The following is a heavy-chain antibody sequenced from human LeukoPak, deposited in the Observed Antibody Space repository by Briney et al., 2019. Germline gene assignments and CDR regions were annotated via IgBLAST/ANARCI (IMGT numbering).Heavy chain of an antibody. Sequence: GGSLRLSCAASGFTFDDYAMHWVRHAPGKGLEWVSGISWNSGSIGYADSVKGRFTISRDNAKNSLYLQMNSLRAEDTALYYCAKGGNALLNWFDPWGQGTLVTVSS. CDR2: ISWNSGSI. CDR1: GFTFDDYA. J-gene: IGHJ5*02. V-gene: IGHV3-9*01. D-gene: IGHD2-21*01. CDR3: AKGGNALLNWFDP.